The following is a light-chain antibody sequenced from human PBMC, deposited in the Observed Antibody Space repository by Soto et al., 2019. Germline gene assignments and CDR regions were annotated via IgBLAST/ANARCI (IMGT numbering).Light chain of an antibody. J-gene: IGKJ3*01. V-gene: IGKV3-11*01. CDR2: DAS. Sequence: EIVLTQSPATLSLSPGERATLSCRASQSVSTQIAWYQKKPGQAPRLLIHDASVRATGIPARFSGSGSGTDFTLTINTLEPEDFALYYCQQCINWPEFTFGPGTTVDIK. CDR1: QSVSTQ. CDR3: QQCINWPEFT.